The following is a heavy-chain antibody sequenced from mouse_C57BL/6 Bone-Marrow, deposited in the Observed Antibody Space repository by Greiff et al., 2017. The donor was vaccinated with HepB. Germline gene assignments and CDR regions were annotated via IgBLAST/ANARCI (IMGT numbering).Heavy chain of an antibody. CDR3: ARDAGDYDNYAMDD. CDR2: SRNKANDYTT. V-gene: IGHV7-1*01. J-gene: IGHJ4*01. CDR1: GFTFSDFY. Sequence: EVKLMESGGGLVQSGRSLRLSCATSGFTFSDFYMEWVRQAPGKGLEWIAASRNKANDYTTEYSASVKGRFIVSRDTSQSILYLQMNALRAEDTAIYYCARDAGDYDNYAMDDWGQGTSVTVSS. D-gene: IGHD2-4*01.